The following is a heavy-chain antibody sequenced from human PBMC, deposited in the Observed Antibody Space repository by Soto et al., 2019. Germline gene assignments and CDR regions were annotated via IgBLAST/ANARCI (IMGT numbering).Heavy chain of an antibody. D-gene: IGHD2-2*01. V-gene: IGHV3-21*01. Sequence: GVLRLSCAASGFTFSRYYMNWVRQAPGKGLEWVSSISTTSTYTHYADSLKGRFTISRDNAKKLLYLQMDSLRAEDTAVYYCARDDGLSSTNVKSFDIYGQWTKCTGSS. CDR3: ARDDGLSSTNVKSFDI. CDR1: GFTFSRYY. CDR2: ISTTSTYT. J-gene: IGHJ3*02.